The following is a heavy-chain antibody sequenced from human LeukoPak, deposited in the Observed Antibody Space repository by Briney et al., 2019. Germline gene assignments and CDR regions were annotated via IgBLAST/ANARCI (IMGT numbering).Heavy chain of an antibody. Sequence: PSETLSLTCAVYGGSFSGYYWSWIRQPPGKGLEWIGEINHSGSTNYNPSLKSRVTISVDTSKNQFSLKLSSVTAADTAVYYCARDRGIAVAGADYWGQGTLVTVSS. V-gene: IGHV4-34*01. J-gene: IGHJ4*02. CDR1: GGSFSGYY. D-gene: IGHD6-19*01. CDR3: ARDRGIAVAGADY. CDR2: INHSGST.